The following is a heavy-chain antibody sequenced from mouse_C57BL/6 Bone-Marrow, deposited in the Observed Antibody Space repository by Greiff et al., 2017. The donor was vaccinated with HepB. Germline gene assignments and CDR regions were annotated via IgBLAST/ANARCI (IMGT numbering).Heavy chain of an antibody. CDR2: IRNKANGYTT. Sequence: EVKLVESGGGLVQPGGSLSLSCAASGFTFTDYYMSWVRQPPGKALEWLGFIRNKANGYTTEYSASVKGRFTISRDNSQSILYLQMNALRAEDSATYYCARSKLGGVDYWGQGTTLTVSS. J-gene: IGHJ2*01. V-gene: IGHV7-3*01. CDR1: GFTFTDYY. CDR3: ARSKLGGVDY. D-gene: IGHD4-1*01.